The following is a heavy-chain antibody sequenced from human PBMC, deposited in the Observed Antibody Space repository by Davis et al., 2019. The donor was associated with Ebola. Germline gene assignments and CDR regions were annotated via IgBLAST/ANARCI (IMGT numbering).Heavy chain of an antibody. D-gene: IGHD5-12*01. CDR1: GGSISSYY. CDR3: ARDRGPDILAAYYFDY. V-gene: IGHV4-59*12. Sequence: SETLSLTCTVSGGSISSYYWSWIRQPPGKGLEWIGYIYYSGSTNYNPSLKSRVTISVDKSKNQFSLKLSSVTAADTAVYYCARDRGPDILAAYYFDYWGQGTLVTVSS. J-gene: IGHJ4*02. CDR2: IYYSGST.